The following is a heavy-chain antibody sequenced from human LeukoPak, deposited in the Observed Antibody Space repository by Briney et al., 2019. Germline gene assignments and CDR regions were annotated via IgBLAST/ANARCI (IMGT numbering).Heavy chain of an antibody. CDR1: GFTFSNYA. J-gene: IGHJ3*01. CDR3: AKDRPIDDSSGSPHAFDV. Sequence: GRSLRLSCAASGFTFSNYAMHWVRQAPGKGLEWVSAISGSGAGTYYADSVRGRFTVSRDNSKNTLYLQMNSPRAEDTAVYYCAKDRPIDDSSGSPHAFDVWGQGTMVTVSS. CDR2: ISGSGAGT. V-gene: IGHV3-23*01. D-gene: IGHD3-22*01.